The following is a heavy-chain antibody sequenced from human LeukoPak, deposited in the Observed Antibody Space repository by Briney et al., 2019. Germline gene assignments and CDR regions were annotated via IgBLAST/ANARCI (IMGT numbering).Heavy chain of an antibody. CDR3: AKADKYDILTGYKTDY. V-gene: IGHV3-21*04. CDR2: ISISSTYI. Sequence: PGGSLRLSCAASGFTFSSYTMNWVRQAPGKGLEWVSSISISSTYINYADSVKGRFTISRDNAKNSLYLQMNSLRAEDTAVYYCAKADKYDILTGYKTDYWGQGTLVTVSS. CDR1: GFTFSSYT. J-gene: IGHJ4*02. D-gene: IGHD3-9*01.